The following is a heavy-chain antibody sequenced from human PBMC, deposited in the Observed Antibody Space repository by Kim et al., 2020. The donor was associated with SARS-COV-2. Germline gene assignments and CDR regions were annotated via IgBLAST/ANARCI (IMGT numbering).Heavy chain of an antibody. V-gene: IGHV1-3*01. D-gene: IGHD3-10*01. Sequence: AMHWVRQAPGQRLEWMGWINAGNGNPKYSQKFQGRVTITRDTSASTAYMELSSLRSEDTAVYYCARGEGIYYGSGSYYNRIYYYYYGMDV. J-gene: IGHJ6*01. CDR2: INAGNGNP. CDR1: A. CDR3: ARGEGIYYGSGSYYNRIYYYYYGMDV.